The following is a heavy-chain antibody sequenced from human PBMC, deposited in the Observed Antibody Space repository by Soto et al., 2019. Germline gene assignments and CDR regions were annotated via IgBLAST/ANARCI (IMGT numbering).Heavy chain of an antibody. J-gene: IGHJ6*01. CDR1: GGFITSSY. CDR3: ARGEDASFYYGLDV. CDR2: IYDTGISGYTPST. Sequence: SETLSLTCTVSGGFITSSYWSWIRRPPGKGLEWIAYIYDTGISGYTPSTSYNPSLKSRVTMSVDTSKSQFSLKLTSVTAADTAVYYCARGEDASFYYGLDVSGQGITVTV. V-gene: IGHV4-59*01. D-gene: IGHD6-6*01.